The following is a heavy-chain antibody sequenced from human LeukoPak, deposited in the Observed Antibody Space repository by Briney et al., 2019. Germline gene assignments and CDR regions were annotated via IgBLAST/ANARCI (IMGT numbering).Heavy chain of an antibody. CDR1: GFTFSSYA. V-gene: IGHV3-30*04. CDR3: AREAQGSGLPGLSRCYYMDV. D-gene: IGHD3-10*01. J-gene: IGHJ6*03. CDR2: ISYDGSNK. Sequence: PGRSLRLSCAASGFTFSSYAMHWVRQAPGKGLEWVAVISYDGSNKYYADSVKGRFTISRDNSKNTLYLQMNSLRAEDTAVYFCAREAQGSGLPGLSRCYYMDVWGKGTTVTVSS.